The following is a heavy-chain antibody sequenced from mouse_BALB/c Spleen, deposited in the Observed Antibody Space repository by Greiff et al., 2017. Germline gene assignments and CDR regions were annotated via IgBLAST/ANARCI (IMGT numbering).Heavy chain of an antibody. V-gene: IGHV2-6-4*01. CDR2: IWGGGST. CDR1: GFSLSRYS. Sequence: VKLVESGPGLVAPSQSLSITCTVSGFSLSRYSVHWVRQPPGKGLEWLGMIWGGGSTDYNSALKSRLSISKDNSKSQVFLKMNSLQTDDTAMYYCASPIYDGYYDWFAYWGQGTLVTVSA. CDR3: ASPIYDGYYDWFAY. D-gene: IGHD2-3*01. J-gene: IGHJ3*01.